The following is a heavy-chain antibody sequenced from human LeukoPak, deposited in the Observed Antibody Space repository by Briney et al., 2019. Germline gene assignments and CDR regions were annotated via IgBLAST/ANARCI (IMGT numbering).Heavy chain of an antibody. CDR3: ASGRDTASFDY. CDR2: IYHSGST. Sequence: PSETLSLTCTVSGYSISSGYYWGWIRQPPGKGLEWIGSIYHSGSTYYNPSLKSRVTISVDTSKNQFSLKLSSVTAADTAVYYCASGRDTASFDYWGQGTLVTVSS. CDR1: GYSISSGYY. D-gene: IGHD5-18*01. V-gene: IGHV4-38-2*02. J-gene: IGHJ4*02.